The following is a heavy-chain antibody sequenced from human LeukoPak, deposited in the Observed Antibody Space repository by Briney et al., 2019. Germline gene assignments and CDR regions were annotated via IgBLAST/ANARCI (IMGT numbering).Heavy chain of an antibody. D-gene: IGHD1-7*01. Sequence: GGSLRLSCAASGFTFSDYHMSWIRQAPGKGLEWVSYISSGDNTIYYADSVKGRFTMPRDNAKNSLYLQMNSLRAEDTAVYYCARVMGNYATDYWGQGTLVTVSS. CDR2: ISSGDNTI. CDR3: ARVMGNYATDY. CDR1: GFTFSDYH. J-gene: IGHJ4*02. V-gene: IGHV3-11*04.